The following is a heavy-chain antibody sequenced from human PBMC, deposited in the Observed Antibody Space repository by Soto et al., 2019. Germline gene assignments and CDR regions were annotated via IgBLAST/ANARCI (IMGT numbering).Heavy chain of an antibody. V-gene: IGHV4-31*03. J-gene: IGHJ2*01. D-gene: IGHD2-15*01. CDR1: GASINNGNYY. Sequence: QVQLQESGPGLVKPSQTLSLTCSVSGASINNGNYYWSWIRQHPGRGLEWIAYIYDTGSPYYNPSLKSRGIISADTSKNQFSLSLSSVTGADTAVYYWARGIRIGDRRIWYFDLWGRGYLVNVSS. CDR2: IYDTGSP. CDR3: ARGIRIGDRRIWYFDL.